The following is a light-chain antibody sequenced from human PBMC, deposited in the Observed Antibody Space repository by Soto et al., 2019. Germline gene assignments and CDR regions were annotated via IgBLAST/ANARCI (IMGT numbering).Light chain of an antibody. CDR2: DTS. CDR1: QSVTNY. J-gene: IGKJ1*01. Sequence: EIFLTHSPDTLSLYPWEIATLTCRASQSVTNYIAWYQQRPGQAPRLLIYDTSTRATGVPARFSGSGSGTEFTLTITSLQSEDFAVYFRHQYHKWPRTFGRGTKVDIK. V-gene: IGKV3-15*01. CDR3: HQYHKWPRT.